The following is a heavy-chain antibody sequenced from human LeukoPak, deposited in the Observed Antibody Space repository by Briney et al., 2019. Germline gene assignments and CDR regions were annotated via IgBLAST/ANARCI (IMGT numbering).Heavy chain of an antibody. CDR1: GFXFSNXX. CDR2: XXSDGRTT. J-gene: IGHJ6*02. CDR3: ARDMYYYNSSAFYHYYYGMDV. D-gene: IGHD3-22*01. V-gene: IGHV3-74*01. Sequence: RXXXXASGFXFSNXXXHGVXEAXXXXXEXVSRXXSDGRTTSYADSVKGRFTISRDNAKNTLYLQMNSLRAEDTAVYYCARDMYYYNSSAFYHYYYGMDVWGQGTTVTVSS.